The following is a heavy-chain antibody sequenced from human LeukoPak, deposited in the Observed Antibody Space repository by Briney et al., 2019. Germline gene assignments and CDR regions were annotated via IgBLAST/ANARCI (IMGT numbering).Heavy chain of an antibody. V-gene: IGHV3-48*04. D-gene: IGHD6-13*01. Sequence: GGSLRLSCAASGFTFSSYSMNWVRQAPGKGLEWVSYISSSTNNIYYADSVKGRFTISRDNAKNTLYLQMNSLRAEDTAVYYCARESGIAAALDLWGQGTLVTVSS. CDR1: GFTFSSYS. J-gene: IGHJ5*02. CDR2: ISSSTNNI. CDR3: ARESGIAAALDL.